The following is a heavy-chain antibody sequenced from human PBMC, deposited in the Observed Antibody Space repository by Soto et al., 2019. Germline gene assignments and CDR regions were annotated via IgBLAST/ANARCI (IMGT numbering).Heavy chain of an antibody. CDR1: GGSVSVYY. J-gene: IGHJ4*02. CDR2: IYASGSP. D-gene: IGHD1-26*01. V-gene: IGHV4-59*02. Sequence: SEPLSLTCTISGGSVSVYYWSWIRQSTGQGLEWIGYIYASGSPYYNPSLRSRVTISADTSKNQISLKLTSPTAADTAVYYCARGVGSSPPQYWGRGTLVTVSS. CDR3: ARGVGSSPPQY.